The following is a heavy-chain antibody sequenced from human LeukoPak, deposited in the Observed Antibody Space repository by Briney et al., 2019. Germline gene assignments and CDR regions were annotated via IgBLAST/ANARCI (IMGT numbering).Heavy chain of an antibody. CDR3: ARGPYYDSSGYPY. Sequence: SETLSLTCAAYGGSFSGYYWSWIRQPPGKGLEWIGELNHSGSTNYNPSLKSRVTISIDTSKNQFSLKLSSVTAADTAVYYCARGPYYDSSGYPYWGRGTLVTVSS. CDR1: GGSFSGYY. D-gene: IGHD3-22*01. J-gene: IGHJ4*02. CDR2: LNHSGST. V-gene: IGHV4-34*01.